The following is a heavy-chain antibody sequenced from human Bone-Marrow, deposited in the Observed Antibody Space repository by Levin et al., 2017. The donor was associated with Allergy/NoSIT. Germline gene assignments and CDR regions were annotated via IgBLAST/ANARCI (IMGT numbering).Heavy chain of an antibody. D-gene: IGHD2-21*01. Sequence: GGSLRLSCKGSGYSFRNYWIAWVRQMPGKGLECMGIIYAGDSDTRYSPSFKGQVTFSVDKSISTAYLQWSSLKASDTAMYYCARHRRLRDAFDIWGQGTIVTVSS. CDR3: ARHRRLRDAFDI. CDR2: IYAGDSDT. J-gene: IGHJ3*02. CDR1: GYSFRNYW. V-gene: IGHV5-51*01.